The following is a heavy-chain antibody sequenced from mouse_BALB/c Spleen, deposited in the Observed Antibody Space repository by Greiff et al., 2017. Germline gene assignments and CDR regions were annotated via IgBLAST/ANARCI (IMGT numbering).Heavy chain of an antibody. V-gene: IGHV5-6-2*01. J-gene: IGHJ1*01. CDR3: ARRDYDFDWYFDV. CDR2: INSNGGST. Sequence: EVQLVESGGGLVKLGGSLKLSCAASGFTFSSYYMSWVRQTPEKRLELVAAINSNGGSTYYPDTVKGRFTISRDNAKNTLYLQMSSLKSEDTALYYCARRDYDFDWYFDVWGAGTTVTVSS. CDR1: GFTFSSYY. D-gene: IGHD2-4*01.